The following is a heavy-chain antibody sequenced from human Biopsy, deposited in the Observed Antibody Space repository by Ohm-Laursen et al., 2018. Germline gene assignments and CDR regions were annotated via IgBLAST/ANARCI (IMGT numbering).Heavy chain of an antibody. CDR2: ITPTGVT. Sequence: SDTLSLTCTVSGGSIDFKYRTWIRQSADKGLEWIGRITPTGVTHYNPSLESRVTMSLDTSKKLFSLKLSSVTAADTAMYYCARELMEYYDSSGYFDHWGQGSLVTVSS. D-gene: IGHD3-22*01. CDR3: ARELMEYYDSSGYFDH. J-gene: IGHJ4*02. V-gene: IGHV4-4*07. CDR1: GGSIDFKY.